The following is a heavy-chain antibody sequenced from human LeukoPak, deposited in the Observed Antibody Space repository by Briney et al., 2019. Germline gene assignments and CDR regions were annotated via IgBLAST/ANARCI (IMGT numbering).Heavy chain of an antibody. J-gene: IGHJ4*02. Sequence: GGSLRLFCAASGFTFSSYGMHWVRQAPGKGLEWVAFIRYDGSNKYYADSVKGRFTISRDNSKNTLYLQMNSLRAEDTAVYYCAKANVGYCSSTSCYFDYWGQGTLVTVSS. CDR2: IRYDGSNK. V-gene: IGHV3-30*02. CDR3: AKANVGYCSSTSCYFDY. D-gene: IGHD2-2*01. CDR1: GFTFSSYG.